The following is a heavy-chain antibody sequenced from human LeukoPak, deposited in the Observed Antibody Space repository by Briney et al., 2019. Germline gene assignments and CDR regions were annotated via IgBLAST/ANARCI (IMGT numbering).Heavy chain of an antibody. CDR1: GFTFSSYG. CDR3: ARERPDRYSYGFDY. Sequence: PGGSLRLSCAASGFTFSSYGMHWVRQAPGKGLEWVAVIWYDGSNKYYADSVKGRFTISRDNSKNTLYLQMNSLRAEDTAVYYCARERPDRYSYGFDYWGQGTLVTVSS. V-gene: IGHV3-33*01. J-gene: IGHJ4*02. D-gene: IGHD5-18*01. CDR2: IWYDGSNK.